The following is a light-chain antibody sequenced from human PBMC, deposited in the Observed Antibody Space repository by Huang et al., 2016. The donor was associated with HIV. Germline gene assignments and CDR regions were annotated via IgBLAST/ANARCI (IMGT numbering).Light chain of an antibody. V-gene: IGKV1-39*01. J-gene: IGKJ5*01. CDR3: QQSYSTLTIT. CDR2: AAS. Sequence: DIQMTQSPSSLSASVGDRVTITCRASQSISSYLNWYQQKPGKAPKHLIYAASSLQSGVPSRFSGSGSGADFTLTISSLQPEDFVTYYCQQSYSTLTITFGQGTRLEMK. CDR1: QSISSY.